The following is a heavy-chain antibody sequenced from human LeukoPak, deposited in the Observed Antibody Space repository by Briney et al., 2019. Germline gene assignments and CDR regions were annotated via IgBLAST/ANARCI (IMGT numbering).Heavy chain of an antibody. CDR3: ARDRAFHY. J-gene: IGHJ4*02. CDR2: IYHSGST. CDR1: GGSISSSNW. Sequence: SETLSLTCVVSGGSISSSNWWSWVRQPPGKGLEWIGEIYHSGSTVYNLSLKSRVTISIDESKNQFSLKLNSVTAADTAVYYCARDRAFHYWGQGTLVTVSS. V-gene: IGHV4-4*02.